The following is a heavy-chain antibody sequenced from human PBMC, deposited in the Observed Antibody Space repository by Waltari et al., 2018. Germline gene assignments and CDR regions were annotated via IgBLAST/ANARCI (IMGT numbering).Heavy chain of an antibody. D-gene: IGHD3-9*01. CDR1: GFTFSSYW. V-gene: IGHV3-7*04. CDR3: ARDQSTYYDILTGTPAADV. Sequence: EVQLVESGGGLVQPGGSLRLSCAASGFTFSSYWMSWVRQAPGKGLEWVANIKQDGSGKYFWDSGKVLFTISRDNAKNSLYLQMNSLRAEDTAVYYCARDQSTYYDILTGTPAADVWGQGTTVTVSS. CDR2: IKQDGSGK. J-gene: IGHJ6*02.